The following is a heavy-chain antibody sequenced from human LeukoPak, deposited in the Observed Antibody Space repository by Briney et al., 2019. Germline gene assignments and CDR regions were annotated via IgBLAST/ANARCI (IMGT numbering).Heavy chain of an antibody. D-gene: IGHD1-26*01. V-gene: IGHV3-48*02. CDR2: ISNSSRTI. J-gene: IGHJ4*02. Sequence: GGSLRLSCAASGFTFSSYSMNWVRQAPGKGLEWVSYISNSSRTIYYADSMKGRFTISRDNAKNSLYLQMDGLRDEDTAVYYCVRGSSGSYDPGYWGQGALVTVSS. CDR1: GFTFSSYS. CDR3: VRGSSGSYDPGY.